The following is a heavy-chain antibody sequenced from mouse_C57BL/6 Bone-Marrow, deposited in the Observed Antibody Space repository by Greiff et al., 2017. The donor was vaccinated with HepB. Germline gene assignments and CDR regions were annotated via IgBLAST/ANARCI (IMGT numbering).Heavy chain of an antibody. D-gene: IGHD1-1*01. J-gene: IGHJ1*03. CDR3: ARHGLFITTVGGPWYFDV. CDR2: FYPGSGSI. V-gene: IGHV1-62-2*01. CDR1: GYTFTEYT. Sequence: QVQLKESGAELVKPGASVKLSCKASGYTFTEYTIHWVKQRSGQGLEWIGWFYPGSGSIKYNEKFKDKATLTADKSSSTVYMELSRLTSEDSAVYFCARHGLFITTVGGPWYFDVWGTGTTVTVSS.